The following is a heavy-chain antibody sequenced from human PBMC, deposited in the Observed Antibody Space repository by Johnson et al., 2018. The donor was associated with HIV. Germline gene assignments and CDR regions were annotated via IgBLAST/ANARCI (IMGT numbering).Heavy chain of an antibody. V-gene: IGHV3-13*01. CDR3: ARGSYDGDSFDI. D-gene: IGHD1-26*01. Sequence: VQLVESGGGLVQPGGSLRLSCAASGFTFSNYDMHWVRQITGKRLEWVSGIDTAGNTFYEGSVKGRFTISRENAKNSLYLQVHSLRAGDTALYYCARGSYDGDSFDIWGQGTVVTVSS. CDR2: IDTAGNT. CDR1: GFTFSNYD. J-gene: IGHJ3*02.